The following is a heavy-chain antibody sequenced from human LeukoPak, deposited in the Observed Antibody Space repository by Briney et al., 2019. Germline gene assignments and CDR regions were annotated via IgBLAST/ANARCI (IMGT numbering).Heavy chain of an antibody. Sequence: GGSLRLSCAASGFTFSNYWMHWVRQTPGKGLVWVSRINSDASVTTYADSVKGRFTISRDNAKNTLYLQMNSLGAGDTAVYYCARVTAVAGTSVGVDAWGQGILVTVS. D-gene: IGHD6-19*01. CDR2: INSDASVT. V-gene: IGHV3-74*01. J-gene: IGHJ4*02. CDR1: GFTFSNYW. CDR3: ARVTAVAGTSVGVDA.